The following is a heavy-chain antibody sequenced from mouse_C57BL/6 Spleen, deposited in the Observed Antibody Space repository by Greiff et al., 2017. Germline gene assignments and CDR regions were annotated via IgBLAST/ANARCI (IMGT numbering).Heavy chain of an antibody. CDR3: ARGGLRRGSVGSYFDY. J-gene: IGHJ2*01. V-gene: IGHV5-16*01. Sequence: EVKLMESEGGLVQPGSSMKLSCTASGFTFSDYYMAWVRQVPEKGLEWVANINYDGSSTYYLDSLKSRFIISRDNAKNILYLQMSSLKSEDTATYYCARGGLRRGSVGSYFDYWGQGTTLTVSS. D-gene: IGHD2-4*01. CDR1: GFTFSDYY. CDR2: INYDGSST.